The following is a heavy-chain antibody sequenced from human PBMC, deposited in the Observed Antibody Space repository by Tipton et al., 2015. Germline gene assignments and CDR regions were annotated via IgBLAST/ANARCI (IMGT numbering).Heavy chain of an antibody. CDR1: GDSISSGGYS. D-gene: IGHD6-19*01. Sequence: TLSLTCTVSGDSISSGGYSWSRSRLYPGKGLERTGHIYYRGSTDYNPSLRSRITVSLDTANNQVSLRLRSVTATDTASYYCGRVSGRSGWERDYRCIDLWRRGTLVTVSS. V-gene: IGHV4-31*03. CDR2: IYYRGST. J-gene: IGHJ2*01. CDR3: GRVSGRSGWERDYRCIDL.